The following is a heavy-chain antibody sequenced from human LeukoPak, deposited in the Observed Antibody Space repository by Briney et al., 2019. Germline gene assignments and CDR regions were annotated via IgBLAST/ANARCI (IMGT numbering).Heavy chain of an antibody. D-gene: IGHD6-13*01. CDR2: ISSSGNT. CDR3: VRGRISEDGLDF. J-gene: IGHJ4*02. CDR1: GFTFSRSA. Sequence: GGSLRLSCAASGFTFSRSAMTWVRQTPGKGLDWVSSISSSGNTYYADSAKGRFTISRDNSKNMLYLQMNSLRAEDTAVYYCVRGRISEDGLDFWGQGTLVTVSS. V-gene: IGHV3-23*01.